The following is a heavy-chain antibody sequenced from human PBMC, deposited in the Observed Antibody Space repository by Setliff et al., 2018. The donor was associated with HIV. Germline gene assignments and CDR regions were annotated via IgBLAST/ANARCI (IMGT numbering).Heavy chain of an antibody. CDR2: ISGHNGRT. V-gene: IGHV1-18*01. J-gene: IGHJ4*02. D-gene: IGHD3-3*01. Sequence: ASVKVSCKASGYPFKNYGISWVRQAPGQGLEWMGWISGHNGRTNFAQKFQDRVTMTTDTPTITIFMDLRSLRPDDTAVYYCARDTNRKIDYWGQGVLVTVSS. CDR3: ARDTNRKIDY. CDR1: GYPFKNYG.